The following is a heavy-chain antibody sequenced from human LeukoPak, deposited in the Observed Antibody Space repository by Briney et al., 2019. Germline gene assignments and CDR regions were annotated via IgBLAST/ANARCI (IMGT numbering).Heavy chain of an antibody. CDR1: GYTFTHQW. J-gene: IGHJ4*02. D-gene: IGHD3-16*01. CDR2: IYPRDSDT. V-gene: IGHV5-51*01. CDR3: ARHSDVVGAI. Sequence: GESLKISCEASGYTFTHQWIGWVRQMPGTGLEWVGIIYPRDSDTIYSPSFQGHVTISADTSISTAYLERRSLEASDTAMYYCARHSDVVGAIWGQGTQVTVSS.